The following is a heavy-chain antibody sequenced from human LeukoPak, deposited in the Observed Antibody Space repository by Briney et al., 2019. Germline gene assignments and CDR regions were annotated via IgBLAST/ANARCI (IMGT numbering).Heavy chain of an antibody. J-gene: IGHJ4*02. CDR3: AAERGDSSGLDDY. Sequence: GGSLTLSCAASGFTFDCCGMHWVRQAPGKGLEWVAFIRNVGNDKYYADSVKGRFTISRDNAKNSLYLHMDSLRGDDTAVYYCAAERGDSSGLDDYWGQGTLVTVSS. V-gene: IGHV3-30*02. CDR1: GFTFDCCG. D-gene: IGHD3-22*01. CDR2: IRNVGNDK.